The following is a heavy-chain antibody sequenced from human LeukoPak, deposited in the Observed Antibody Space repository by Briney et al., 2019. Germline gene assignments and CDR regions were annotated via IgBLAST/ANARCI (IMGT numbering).Heavy chain of an antibody. CDR2: INHSGST. J-gene: IGHJ4*02. V-gene: IGHV4-34*01. CDR1: GGSFSGYY. D-gene: IGHD3-22*01. CDR3: ARGSSGYGY. Sequence: SETLSLTCAVYGGSFSGYYWSWIRQPPGKGLEWIGEINHSGSTNYNPSLKSRVTISVDASKNQFSLKLSSVTAADTAVYYCARGSSGYGYWGQGTLVTVSS.